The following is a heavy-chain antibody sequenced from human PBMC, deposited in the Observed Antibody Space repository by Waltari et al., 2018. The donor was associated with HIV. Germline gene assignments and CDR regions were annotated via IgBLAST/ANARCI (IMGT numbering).Heavy chain of an antibody. CDR2: IYYTGPT. V-gene: IGHV4-39*01. CDR3: ARQARNNPRQRISGYCFDV. D-gene: IGHD2-15*01. CDR1: GDSISHTIYY. J-gene: IGHJ4*02. Sequence: QLQLQESGPGLVKPSETLALTCAVSGDSISHTIYYLDWITQAPGKGLEWIGSIYYTGPTYYNPSLKSRITISADASRNEFSLKLTSVTAADTAVYFCARQARNNPRQRISGYCFDVWGQGTLAAVSS.